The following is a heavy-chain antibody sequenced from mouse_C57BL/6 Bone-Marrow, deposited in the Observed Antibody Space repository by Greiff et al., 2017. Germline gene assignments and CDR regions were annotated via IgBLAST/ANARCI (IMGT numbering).Heavy chain of an antibody. J-gene: IGHJ4*01. Sequence: EVQLVESGGDLVKPGGSLKLSCAASGFTFSSYGMSWVRQTPDKRLEWVATISSGGSYTYYPDSVKGRFTISRDNAKNTLYLQMSSRKSEDTAMYYCARKGDYAMDYWGQGTSVTVSS. CDR2: ISSGGSYT. CDR1: GFTFSSYG. CDR3: ARKGDYAMDY. V-gene: IGHV5-6*01.